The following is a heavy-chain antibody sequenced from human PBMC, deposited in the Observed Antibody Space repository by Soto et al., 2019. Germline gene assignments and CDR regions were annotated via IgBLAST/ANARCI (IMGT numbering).Heavy chain of an antibody. CDR2: IYYSGST. Sequence: PXAVLSLTCTVSGGSISSSIYYWGWIRQPPGKGLEWIGSIYYSGSTYYNPSLKSRVTISVDTSKNQFSLKLSSVTAADTAVYYCARLVYLSYYYGMDVWGQGTTVTVSS. CDR1: GGSISSSIYY. J-gene: IGHJ6*02. D-gene: IGHD3-10*01. CDR3: ARLVYLSYYYGMDV. V-gene: IGHV4-39*01.